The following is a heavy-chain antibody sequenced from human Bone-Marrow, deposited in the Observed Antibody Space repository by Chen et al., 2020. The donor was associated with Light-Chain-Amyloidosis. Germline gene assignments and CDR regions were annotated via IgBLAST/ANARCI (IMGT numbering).Heavy chain of an antibody. V-gene: IGHV3-30*18. J-gene: IGHJ5*01. CDR3: AKVADLPGYNEGIDS. CDR1: GFTFGDYG. Sequence: QMQLVESGGGVVQPGRSLRLSCVASGFTFGDYGMHWVRQAPGKGLEWVALISYDGSKKYYADPGRGRFTISRDNSKNTLYLQMNSLRGEDTAVYYCAKVADLPGYNEGIDSWGQGTLVTVSS. CDR2: ISYDGSKK. D-gene: IGHD6-25*01.